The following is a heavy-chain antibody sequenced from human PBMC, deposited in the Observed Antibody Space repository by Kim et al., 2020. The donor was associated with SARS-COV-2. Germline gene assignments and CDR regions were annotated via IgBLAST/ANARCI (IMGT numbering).Heavy chain of an antibody. CDR2: INHSGST. J-gene: IGHJ4*02. D-gene: IGHD3-10*01. V-gene: IGHV4-34*01. Sequence: SQTLSLTCAVYGGSFSGYYWSWIRQPPGKGLEWIGEINHSGSTNYNPSLKSRVTISVDTSKNQFSLKLSSVTAADTAVYYCARGSMVRGKSFDYWGQGTLVTVSS. CDR1: GGSFSGYY. CDR3: ARGSMVRGKSFDY.